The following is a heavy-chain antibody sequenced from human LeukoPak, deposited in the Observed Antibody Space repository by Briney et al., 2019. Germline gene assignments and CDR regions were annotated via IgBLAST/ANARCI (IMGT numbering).Heavy chain of an antibody. Sequence: SETLSLTCAVYGGSFSGYYWSWLRQPARKGLEWIGRIYTSGSTNYNPSLKSRVTMSVGTSKNQFSLKLSSVTAADTAVYYCATSGSSSEFDYWGQGTLVTVSS. CDR3: ATSGSSSEFDY. CDR2: IYTSGST. D-gene: IGHD1-26*01. V-gene: IGHV4-59*10. J-gene: IGHJ4*02. CDR1: GGSFSGYY.